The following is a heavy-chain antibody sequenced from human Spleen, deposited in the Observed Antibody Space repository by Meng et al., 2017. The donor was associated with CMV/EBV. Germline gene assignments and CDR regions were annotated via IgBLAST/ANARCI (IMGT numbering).Heavy chain of an antibody. Sequence: ESLKISCTVSDGSISNNYWSWLRRPPGKGLEWIGYVYYNGNTNYNPSLKSRVTISVDTSKNQFSLKLTSVTAADTAVYYCARDSGATVTGWFDPWGQGTLVTVSS. CDR2: VYYNGNT. CDR1: DGSISNNY. J-gene: IGHJ5*02. CDR3: ARDSGATVTGWFDP. V-gene: IGHV4-59*01. D-gene: IGHD4-17*01.